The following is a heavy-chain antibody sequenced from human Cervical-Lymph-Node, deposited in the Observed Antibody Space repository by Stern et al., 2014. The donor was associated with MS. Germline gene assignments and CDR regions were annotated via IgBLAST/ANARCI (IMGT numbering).Heavy chain of an antibody. CDR3: TRDRGIMGTTTGDY. CDR2: ISVYNGNI. CDR1: GFNFSNYG. V-gene: IGHV1-18*01. J-gene: IGHJ4*02. D-gene: IGHD1-26*01. Sequence: QMQLVQSGAEVKKPGASVKVSCKASGFNFSNYGLSWVRQAPGQGLEWMGWISVYNGNIDFAQKFQGRLTMTTDTSTSTVYMELRSLRSDDTAVYYCTRDRGIMGTTTGDYWGQGTLVSVSS.